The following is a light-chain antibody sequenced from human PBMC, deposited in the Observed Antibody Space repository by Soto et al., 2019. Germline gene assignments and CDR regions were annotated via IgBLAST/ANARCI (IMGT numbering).Light chain of an antibody. CDR2: DTS. CDR3: QQYNNWPPIT. CDR1: ETIRGL. V-gene: IGKV3-11*01. Sequence: EIVLTQSPATLSFSPGERATLSCRASETIRGLLAWYQQRPGQPPRLLIYDTSNRATGIPARFSGSGSGTDFTLTISRLEPEDFAVYYCQQYNNWPPITFGQGTRLEIK. J-gene: IGKJ5*01.